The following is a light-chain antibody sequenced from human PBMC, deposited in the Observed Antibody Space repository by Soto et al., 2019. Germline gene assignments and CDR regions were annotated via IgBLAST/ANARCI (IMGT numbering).Light chain of an antibody. CDR2: WAS. CDR3: QQYYSTPYT. V-gene: IGKV4-1*01. J-gene: IGKJ2*01. CDR1: QSVLYNSKNKNY. Sequence: DIVMTQSPDSLAVSLGERATVNCKSSQSVLYNSKNKNYLAWYQQKPGHPPKLLIYWASTRESGVPDRFSGSGSGTDFTLNISSLQAEDVAVYYCQQYYSTPYTFGQRTKLEI.